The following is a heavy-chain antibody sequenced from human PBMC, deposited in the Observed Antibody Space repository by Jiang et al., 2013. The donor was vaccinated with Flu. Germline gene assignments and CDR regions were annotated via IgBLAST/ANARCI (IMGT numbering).Heavy chain of an antibody. CDR3: VSEIVGAAGRFDY. V-gene: IGHV1-3*01. D-gene: IGHD6-13*01. CDR1: GYTFTDHV. J-gene: IGHJ4*02. CDR2: IFAGKGKT. Sequence: GAEVKKPGASVKLSCKTSGYTFTDHVIHWVRQAPGQRPEWMGWIFAGKGKTKYSQKFQGRVTITRDTSASTAYMELSSLRSEDTALFYCVSEIVGAAGRFDYWGQGTLVTVSS.